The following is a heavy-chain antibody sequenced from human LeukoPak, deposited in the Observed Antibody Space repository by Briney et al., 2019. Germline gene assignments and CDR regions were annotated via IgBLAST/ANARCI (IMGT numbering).Heavy chain of an antibody. D-gene: IGHD3-9*01. J-gene: IGHJ4*02. CDR1: GFTFSDYY. Sequence: PGGSLRLSCAASGFTFSDYYMSWIRQAPGKGLEWVSYISSSGSTIYYADSVKGRFTISRDNAKNSLYLQMNSLRAEDTAVYYCASHYDILTGSPTDWGQGTLVTVSS. CDR3: ASHYDILTGSPTD. V-gene: IGHV3-11*01. CDR2: ISSSGSTI.